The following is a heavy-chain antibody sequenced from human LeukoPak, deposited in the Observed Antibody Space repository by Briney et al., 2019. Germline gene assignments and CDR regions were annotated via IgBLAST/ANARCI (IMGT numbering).Heavy chain of an antibody. D-gene: IGHD3-10*01. V-gene: IGHV4-61*02. Sequence: SQTLSLTCTVSGGSISSGSYYWSWIRQPAGKGLEWIGRIYTSGSTNYNPSLKSRVTISVDTSKNQFSLKLSSVTAADTAVYYCARDRELTMVRGVIITYYYYMDVRGKGTTVTISS. J-gene: IGHJ6*03. CDR3: ARDRELTMVRGVIITYYYYMDV. CDR1: GGSISSGSYY. CDR2: IYTSGST.